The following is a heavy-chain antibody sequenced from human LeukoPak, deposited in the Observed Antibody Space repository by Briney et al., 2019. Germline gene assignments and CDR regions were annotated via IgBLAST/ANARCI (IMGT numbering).Heavy chain of an antibody. Sequence: GGSLRLSCAASGFNFKLSAMSWGRQAPGKGLEWVALISGSGSRGSGITGGNTYYADSVKGRFSISRDDSQNTVYLQVNSLRVEDTATYFCAKGRCGDSSCWYFDAWAKGTRVTVSP. V-gene: IGHV3-23*01. J-gene: IGHJ4*02. CDR2: ISGSGSRGSGITGGNT. D-gene: IGHD6-13*01. CDR1: GFNFKLSA. CDR3: AKGRCGDSSCWYFDA.